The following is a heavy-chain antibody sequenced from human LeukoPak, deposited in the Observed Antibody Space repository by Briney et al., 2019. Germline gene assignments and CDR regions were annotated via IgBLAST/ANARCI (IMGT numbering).Heavy chain of an antibody. D-gene: IGHD2-2*01. CDR2: INPSDGTT. J-gene: IGHJ4*02. Sequence: RGASVKVSCKASGYTFTTYFMHWVRQAPGQGLEWVGIINPSDGTTSYAQGFRGRVAMTRDTSTSTVYLELHSLRSDDTAVYYCARKPPVVPTTVPDNWGQGTLVTVSS. CDR3: ARKPPVVPTTVPDN. V-gene: IGHV1-46*01. CDR1: GYTFTTYF.